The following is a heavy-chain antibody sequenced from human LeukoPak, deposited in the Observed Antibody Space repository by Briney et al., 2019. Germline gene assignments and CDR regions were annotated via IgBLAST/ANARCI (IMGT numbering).Heavy chain of an antibody. J-gene: IGHJ4*02. Sequence: GGSLRLSCAASGFTFNSYGMHWVRQAPGTGLEWVAFIRYDGSNKYYADSVKGRFTISRDNSKNTLYLQMNSLRAEDTAVYYCHMLAYCGGDCYNWGQGTLVTVSS. D-gene: IGHD2-21*02. CDR2: IRYDGSNK. CDR3: HMLAYCGGDCYN. V-gene: IGHV3-30*02. CDR1: GFTFNSYG.